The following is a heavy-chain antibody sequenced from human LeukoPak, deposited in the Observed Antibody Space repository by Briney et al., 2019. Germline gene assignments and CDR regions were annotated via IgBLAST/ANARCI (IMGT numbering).Heavy chain of an antibody. CDR1: GFTFSSYA. CDR2: ISSSGSTI. J-gene: IGHJ6*02. V-gene: IGHV3-48*04. Sequence: GGSLRLSCAASGFTFSSYAMSWVRQAPGKGLEWASYISSSGSTIYYADSVKGRFTISRDNAKNSLYLQMNSLRAEDTAVYYCAREFGSYGMDVWGQGTTVTVSS. D-gene: IGHD3-16*01. CDR3: AREFGSYGMDV.